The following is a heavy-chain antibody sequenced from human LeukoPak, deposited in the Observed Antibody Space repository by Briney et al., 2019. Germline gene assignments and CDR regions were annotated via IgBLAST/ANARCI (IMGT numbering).Heavy chain of an antibody. CDR1: GFTFSSYG. J-gene: IGHJ4*02. V-gene: IGHV3-30*18. CDR3: AKDRDWYYFDY. Sequence: GGPLRLACASSGFTFSSYGMHGVRQAPGKGLEWVAVISYDGSNKYYADSVQGRFTIPRDNSKNTLYLQMNSLRAEDTAVYYCAKDRDWYYFDYWGQGTLVTVSS. CDR2: ISYDGSNK. D-gene: IGHD5-24*01.